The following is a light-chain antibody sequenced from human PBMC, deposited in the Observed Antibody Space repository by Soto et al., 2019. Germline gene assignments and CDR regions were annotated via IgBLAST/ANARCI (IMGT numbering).Light chain of an antibody. CDR3: QQTYTIPFA. CDR1: QTIDNY. V-gene: IGKV1-39*01. Sequence: DMQMTQSPSSLSASVGDRVTITCRPSQTIDNYLNWYQHKPGKAPKLLIYDASTLQSGVSSRFTGSGSGTAFTLTIDNLQAEDFATYYCQQTYTIPFAFGQGTKLEI. CDR2: DAS. J-gene: IGKJ2*01.